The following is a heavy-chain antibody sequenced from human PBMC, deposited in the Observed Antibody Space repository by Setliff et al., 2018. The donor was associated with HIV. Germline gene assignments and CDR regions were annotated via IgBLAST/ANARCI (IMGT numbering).Heavy chain of an antibody. Sequence: SVKVSCKVSGYTFNNYGISWVRQAPGQGLEWMGGIIPIFGTANYAQKFQGRVSITTDESTSTAYMELTSLKSEDTAVYYCASSRRGSYAIDNWGQGTLVTVSS. CDR2: IIPIFGTA. J-gene: IGHJ4*02. D-gene: IGHD3-16*01. CDR1: GYTFNNYG. V-gene: IGHV1-69*05. CDR3: ASSRRGSYAIDN.